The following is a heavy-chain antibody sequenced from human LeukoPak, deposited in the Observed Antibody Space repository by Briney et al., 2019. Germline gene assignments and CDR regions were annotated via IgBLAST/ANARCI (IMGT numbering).Heavy chain of an antibody. Sequence: ASVKVSCKASGYTFTSYYVHWVRQAPGQGLEWMGIINPSGGSTSCAQKFQGRVTMTRDTSTTTVYMELSSLRSEDTAVYYCARSDYGDYERGFFDYWGQGTLVTVSS. V-gene: IGHV1-46*01. D-gene: IGHD4-17*01. CDR1: GYTFTSYY. CDR2: INPSGGST. J-gene: IGHJ4*02. CDR3: ARSDYGDYERGFFDY.